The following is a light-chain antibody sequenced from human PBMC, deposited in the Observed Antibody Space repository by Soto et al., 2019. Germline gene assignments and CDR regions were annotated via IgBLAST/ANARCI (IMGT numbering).Light chain of an antibody. CDR2: AAS. CDR3: HQYWTYPLT. V-gene: IGKV1-16*01. J-gene: IGKJ4*01. CDR1: QDITNY. Sequence: DIQMTQSPSSLSASVGDRVSITCRASQDITNYLVWFQQKPGKAPKVLIYAASILQTGVPSRFTGSGSGTDFILTISSLHTEDFATYFCHQYWTYPLTYGGGTKVDIK.